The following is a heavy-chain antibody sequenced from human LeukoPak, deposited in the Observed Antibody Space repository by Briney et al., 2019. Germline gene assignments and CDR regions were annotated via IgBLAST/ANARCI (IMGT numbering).Heavy chain of an antibody. CDR3: ARGLGHNHFYYMDV. CDR1: GFTFSSYA. CDR2: ISSSSSYI. V-gene: IGHV3-21*01. J-gene: IGHJ6*03. Sequence: GGTLRLSCAASGFTFSSYAMTWVRQAPGKGLEWVSSISSSSSYIYYADSVKGRFTISRDNAKNSLYLQMNSLRAEDTAVYYCARGLGHNHFYYMDVWGKGTTVTVSS. D-gene: IGHD1-14*01.